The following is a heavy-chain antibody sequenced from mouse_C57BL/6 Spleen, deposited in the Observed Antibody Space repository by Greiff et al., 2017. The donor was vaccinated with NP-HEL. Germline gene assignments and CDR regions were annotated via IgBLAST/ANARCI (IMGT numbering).Heavy chain of an antibody. CDR3: ARRGTGSSPLYYYAMDY. Sequence: VQLQQSGPELVKPGASVKISCKASGYTFTDYYMNWVKQSHGKSLEWIGDINPNNGGTSYNQKFKGKATLTVDKSSSTAYMELRSLTSEDSAVYYCARRGTGSSPLYYYAMDYWGQGTSVTVSS. V-gene: IGHV1-26*01. J-gene: IGHJ4*01. CDR1: GYTFTDYY. CDR2: INPNNGGT. D-gene: IGHD1-1*01.